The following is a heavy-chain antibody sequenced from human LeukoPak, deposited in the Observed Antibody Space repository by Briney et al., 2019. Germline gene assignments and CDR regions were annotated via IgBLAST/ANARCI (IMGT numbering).Heavy chain of an antibody. CDR1: GFTFSSYA. CDR3: ARDEWYPLLFRFDY. J-gene: IGHJ4*02. Sequence: PGRSLRLSCAASGFTFSSYAMHWVRQAPGKGLEWVAVISYDGSNKYYADSVKGRFTISRDNSKNTLYLQMNSLRGEDTAVYYCARDEWYPLLFRFDYWGQGTLVTVSS. D-gene: IGHD2-2*01. V-gene: IGHV3-30*04. CDR2: ISYDGSNK.